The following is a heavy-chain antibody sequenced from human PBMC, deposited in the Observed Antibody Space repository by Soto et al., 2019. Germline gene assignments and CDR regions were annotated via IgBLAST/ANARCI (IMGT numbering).Heavy chain of an antibody. Sequence: QVQLVQSGAEVKKPGASVKVSCKASGYTFTNYYMHWVRQAPGQGLEWVGMFNPSDDTTYYAQKFQGRVTMTRDTSTSTVYMELRSVRSDDTAVYYCAREPYSLAAAGASYGLDVWGQGTSVTVSS. CDR2: FNPSDDTT. D-gene: IGHD6-13*01. CDR1: GYTFTNYY. J-gene: IGHJ6*02. V-gene: IGHV1-46*01. CDR3: AREPYSLAAAGASYGLDV.